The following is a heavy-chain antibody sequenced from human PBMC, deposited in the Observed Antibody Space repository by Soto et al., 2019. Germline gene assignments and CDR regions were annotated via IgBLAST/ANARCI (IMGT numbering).Heavy chain of an antibody. CDR3: ARYSNSWSSFDN. D-gene: IGHD6-13*01. V-gene: IGHV4-59*13. CDR2: TSYGVGT. CDR1: GGSFSNYY. Sequence: SETLSLTCTVSGGSFSNYYWSWIRQSPGKGLEWIGYTSYGVGTHYNPSLKSRITISLDTSKDQFSLKLNSVTAADAAVYFCARYSNSWSSFDNWGQGTLVTVSS. J-gene: IGHJ4*02.